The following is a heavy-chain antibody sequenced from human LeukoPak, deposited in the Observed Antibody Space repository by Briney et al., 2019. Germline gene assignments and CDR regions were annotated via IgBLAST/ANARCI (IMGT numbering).Heavy chain of an antibody. Sequence: SETLSLTCTVSGGPISSYYWSWIRQPPGKGLEWIGYIYYSGSTNYNPSLKSRVTISVDTSRNHFSLKLSSVTAADTAVYYCARTGTTGFTWLDPWGQGTLVTVSS. V-gene: IGHV4-59*01. J-gene: IGHJ5*02. D-gene: IGHD1-1*01. CDR3: ARTGTTGFTWLDP. CDR1: GGPISSYY. CDR2: IYYSGST.